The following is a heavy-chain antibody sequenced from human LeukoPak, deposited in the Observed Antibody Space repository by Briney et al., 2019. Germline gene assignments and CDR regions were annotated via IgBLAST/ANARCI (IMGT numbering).Heavy chain of an antibody. D-gene: IGHD2-15*01. Sequence: GGSLRLSCAASGFTFSSYSMNWFRQAPGKGLEWVSSISTTSTYIYYADSVKGRFAISRDNARDSLYLQMNSLRAEDSAVYFCARVVGKVFKDINGYYFDYWGQGILVTVSS. V-gene: IGHV3-21*01. CDR3: ARVVGKVFKDINGYYFDY. CDR2: ISTTSTYI. CDR1: GFTFSSYS. J-gene: IGHJ4*02.